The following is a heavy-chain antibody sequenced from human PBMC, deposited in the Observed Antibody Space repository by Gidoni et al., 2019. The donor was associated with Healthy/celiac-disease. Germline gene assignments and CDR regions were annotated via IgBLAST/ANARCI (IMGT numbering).Heavy chain of an antibody. CDR3: ARAPWGYDSSGYLLLDAFDI. V-gene: IGHV1-46*01. CDR2: INPSGGST. J-gene: IGHJ3*02. D-gene: IGHD3-22*01. CDR1: GYTFTSYY. Sequence: QVQLVQSGAEVKKPGASVKVSCKASGYTFTSYYMHWVRQAPGQGLEWMGIINPSGGSTSYAQKFQGRVTMTRDTSTSTVYMELSSLRSEDTAVYYCARAPWGYDSSGYLLLDAFDIWGQGTMVTVSS.